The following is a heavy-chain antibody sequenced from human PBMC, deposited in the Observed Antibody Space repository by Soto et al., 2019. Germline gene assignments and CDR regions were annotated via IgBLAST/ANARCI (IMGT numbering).Heavy chain of an antibody. Sequence: SETLSLTCAVYGGSFSGYYWSWIRQPPGKGLEWIGEINHSGSTNYNPSLKSRVTISVDTSKNQFSLKLSSVTAADTAVYYCARSLLGWTCSSTSCSLGLGAFDIWGQGTMVTVSS. CDR2: INHSGST. J-gene: IGHJ3*02. CDR3: ARSLLGWTCSSTSCSLGLGAFDI. CDR1: GGSFSGYY. D-gene: IGHD2-2*01. V-gene: IGHV4-34*01.